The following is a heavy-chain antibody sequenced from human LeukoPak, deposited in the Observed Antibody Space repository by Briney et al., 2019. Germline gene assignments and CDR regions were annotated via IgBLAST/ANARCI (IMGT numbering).Heavy chain of an antibody. CDR3: ARYFGWELQGNFDY. V-gene: IGHV3-20*04. Sequence: GGSLRLSCAASGFTFDDYGMRWVRQAPGKGLEWVSGINWNGGSTGYADSVKGRFTISRDNAKNSLYLQMNSLRAEDTALYYCARYFGWELQGNFDYWGQGTLVTVSS. J-gene: IGHJ4*02. D-gene: IGHD1-26*01. CDR2: INWNGGST. CDR1: GFTFDDYG.